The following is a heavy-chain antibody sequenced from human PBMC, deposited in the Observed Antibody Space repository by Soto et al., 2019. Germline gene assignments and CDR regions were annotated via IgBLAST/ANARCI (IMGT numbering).Heavy chain of an antibody. CDR2: IYTSGST. CDR3: ARDQVGDAYYYYGMDV. J-gene: IGHJ6*02. Sequence: SETLSLTCTASGGSISSYYWSWIRQPAGKGLEWIGRIYTSGSTNYNPSLKSRVTMSVDTSKNQFSLKLSSVTAADTAVYYCARDQVGDAYYYYGMDVWGQGTTVTVSS. CDR1: GGSISSYY. V-gene: IGHV4-4*07. D-gene: IGHD3-16*01.